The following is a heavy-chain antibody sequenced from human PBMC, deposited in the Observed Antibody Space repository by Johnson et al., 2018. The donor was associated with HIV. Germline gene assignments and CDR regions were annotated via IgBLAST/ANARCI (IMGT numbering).Heavy chain of an antibody. V-gene: IGHV3-9*01. CDR2: ISWNSGSI. D-gene: IGHD3-22*01. CDR1: GFTFDDYA. Sequence: VQLVESGGGVERPGGSLRLSCVASGFTFDDYAMHWVRQAPGKGLEWVSGISWNSGSIGYADSVKGRFTISRDNAKNSLYLQMNSLRAEDTALYYCAKDTGAYYYDSSGYWDAFDIWGQGTMVTVSS. J-gene: IGHJ3*02. CDR3: AKDTGAYYYDSSGYWDAFDI.